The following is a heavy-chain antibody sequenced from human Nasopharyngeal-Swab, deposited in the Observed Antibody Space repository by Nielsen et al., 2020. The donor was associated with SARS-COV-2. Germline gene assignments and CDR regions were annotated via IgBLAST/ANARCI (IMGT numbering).Heavy chain of an antibody. CDR3: ARRQSSGWYGSFDY. Sequence: SETLSLTCSVTGDSIDSSSFYWACIRHPPGKGLEWIGSIFYNGNTYYNPSLKSRVTISVDTSKNEFSVKLSSATAADTAVYYCARRQSSGWYGSFDYWGQGSLVTVSS. CDR1: GDSIDSSSFY. V-gene: IGHV4-39*01. J-gene: IGHJ4*02. CDR2: IFYNGNT. D-gene: IGHD6-19*01.